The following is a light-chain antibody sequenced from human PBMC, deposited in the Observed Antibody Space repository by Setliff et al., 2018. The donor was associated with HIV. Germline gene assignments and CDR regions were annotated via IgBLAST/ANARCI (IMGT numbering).Light chain of an antibody. CDR3: TSYSSRSTPYV. Sequence: QSVLTQPASVSGSPGQSITISCTGTSRDVGGFNYVSWYQHHPGKAPKLMIYEVSNRPSGVSNRFAGSKSGNTASLTISGLQAEDEADYYCTSYSSRSTPYVFGTGTKVTVL. J-gene: IGLJ1*01. V-gene: IGLV2-14*01. CDR1: SRDVGGFNY. CDR2: EVS.